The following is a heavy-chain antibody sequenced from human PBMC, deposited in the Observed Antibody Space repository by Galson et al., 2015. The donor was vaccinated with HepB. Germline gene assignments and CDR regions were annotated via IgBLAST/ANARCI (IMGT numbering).Heavy chain of an antibody. J-gene: IGHJ4*02. V-gene: IGHV3-30-3*01. CDR2: ISYDGSNK. CDR1: GFTFSSYA. Sequence: SLRLSCAASGFTFSSYAMHWVRQAPGKGLEWVAVISYDGSNKYYADSVKGRFTISRDNSRNTLYLQMNSLRAEDTAVYYCAREGSSGVVSDRYFDYWGQGTLVTVSS. CDR3: AREGSSGVVSDRYFDY. D-gene: IGHD6-13*01.